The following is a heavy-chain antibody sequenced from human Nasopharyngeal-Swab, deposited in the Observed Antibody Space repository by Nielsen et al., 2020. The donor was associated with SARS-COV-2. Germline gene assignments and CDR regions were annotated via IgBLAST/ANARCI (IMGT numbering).Heavy chain of an antibody. CDR1: VGSFSGYY. CDR3: ARHAPPVYYYYMDV. D-gene: IGHD2-2*01. V-gene: IGHV4-34*01. J-gene: IGHJ6*03. CDR2: INHSGRT. Sequence: SETLSLTCAVYVGSFSGYYWTCIRQPPGGGLEWIGEINHSGRTNYNPSLKSRVTISVDTSKNQFSLRLSSLTAADTAVYYCARHAPPVYYYYMDVWGKGTTVTVSS.